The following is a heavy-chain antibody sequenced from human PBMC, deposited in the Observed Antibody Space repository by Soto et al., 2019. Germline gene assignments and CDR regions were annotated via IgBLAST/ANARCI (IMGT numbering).Heavy chain of an antibody. CDR1: GFTFSDHY. Sequence: EVQLVESGGGLVQPGGSLRLSCAASGFTFSDHYMDWVRQAPGKGLEWVGRTRNKANSYTTEYAASVKGRFTISRDDSKNSLYLQMNSLKTEDTAVYYCAREVTIFGVVTQRYYYYGRDVWGQGTTVTVSS. D-gene: IGHD3-3*01. J-gene: IGHJ6*02. V-gene: IGHV3-72*01. CDR3: AREVTIFGVVTQRYYYYGRDV. CDR2: TRNKANSYTT.